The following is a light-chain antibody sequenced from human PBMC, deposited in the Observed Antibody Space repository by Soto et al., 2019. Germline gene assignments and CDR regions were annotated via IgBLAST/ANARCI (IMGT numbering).Light chain of an antibody. V-gene: IGKV1-39*01. J-gene: IGKJ3*01. CDR3: QQTYSTPFT. CDR2: AAS. Sequence: DIQMAQSPSSLSASIGDRVTITCRASQNVDTYLHWYQQKPGRAPKLLIYAASSLLSGVPSRFSSSGSGTEFTLTISSLQLEDFATYYCQQTYSTPFTFGPGTRVDVE. CDR1: QNVDTY.